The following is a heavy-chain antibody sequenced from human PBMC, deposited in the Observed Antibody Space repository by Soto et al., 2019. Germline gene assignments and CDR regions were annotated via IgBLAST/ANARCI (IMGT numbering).Heavy chain of an antibody. V-gene: IGHV4-59*01. D-gene: IGHD3-10*01. CDR1: GGSISSYY. J-gene: IGHJ4*02. CDR2: IYYSGST. CDR3: ASVFGNFDY. Sequence: SETLSLTCTVSGGSISSYYWSWIRQPPGKGLEWIGYIYYSGSTNYNPSLKSRVTISVDTSKNQFSLKLSSVTAADTAVYYCASVFGNFDYWGQGTLVTVSS.